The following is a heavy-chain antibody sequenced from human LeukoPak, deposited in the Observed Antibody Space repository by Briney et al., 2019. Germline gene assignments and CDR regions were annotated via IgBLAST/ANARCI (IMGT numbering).Heavy chain of an antibody. CDR2: FSNSGST. J-gene: IGHJ5*02. CDR3: AREIYCSSSSCFAGGNWFDP. Sequence: PSETLSLTCTVSGGSISSGDLHWGWIRQPPGKGLEWIGSFSNSGSTYYNASLKSRVTISVDTSKNQFSLKLSSVTAADTAVYYCAREIYCSSSSCFAGGNWFDPWGQGTLVTVSS. CDR1: GGSISSGDLH. D-gene: IGHD2-2*01. V-gene: IGHV4-39*07.